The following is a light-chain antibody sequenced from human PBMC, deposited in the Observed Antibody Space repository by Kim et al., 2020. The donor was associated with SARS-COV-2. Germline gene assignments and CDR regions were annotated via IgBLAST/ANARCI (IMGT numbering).Light chain of an antibody. CDR1: QNVGSW. CDR3: QQYNGYLS. V-gene: IGKV1-5*01. CDR2: DAS. Sequence: DIQMTQSPSTLSASVGDSVSITCRASQNVGSWLAWYQLKPGRAPNLLIYDASSLEGGVPSRFSGSGSGTQFTLTINSLQPDDVATYYCQQYNGYLSFGQGTKVDIK. J-gene: IGKJ1*01.